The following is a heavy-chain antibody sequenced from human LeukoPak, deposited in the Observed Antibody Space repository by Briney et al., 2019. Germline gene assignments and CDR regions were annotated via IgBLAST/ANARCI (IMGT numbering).Heavy chain of an antibody. CDR3: AREAIYYGSGSYDYYYGMDV. Sequence: GGSLRLSCAASGFIFSNYGMHWVRQAPGKGLEWVAVISYDGSNKYYADSVKGRFTISRGNSKNTLYLQMNSLRAEDTAVYYCAREAIYYGSGSYDYYYGMDVWGQGTTVTVSS. CDR2: ISYDGSNK. D-gene: IGHD3-10*01. V-gene: IGHV3-30*19. CDR1: GFIFSNYG. J-gene: IGHJ6*02.